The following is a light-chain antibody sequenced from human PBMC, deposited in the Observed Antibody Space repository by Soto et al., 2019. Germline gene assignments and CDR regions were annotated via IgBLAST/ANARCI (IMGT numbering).Light chain of an antibody. J-gene: IGKJ1*01. Sequence: TQSPATLSVSPGERATLSCRASQSISSCLAWYQQKPGQAPSLLVYDASTRATGIRARSSGSGSGTDFTLTISSLEPEDFAVYYCQQRSNWPRGTFGQGTKVDI. CDR1: QSISSC. CDR3: QQRSNWPRGT. CDR2: DAS. V-gene: IGKV3-11*01.